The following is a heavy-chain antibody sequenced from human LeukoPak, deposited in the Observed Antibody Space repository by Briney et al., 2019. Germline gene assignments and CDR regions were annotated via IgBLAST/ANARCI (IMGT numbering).Heavy chain of an antibody. CDR1: GYTLTELS. Sequence: ASVKVSCKVSGYTLTELSMHWVRQAPGKGLEWMGGFDPEDGETIYAQKFQGRVTMTEDTSTDTAYMELSSLRSEDTAVYYCATSLLAWYPQLEVDYWGQGTLVTVSS. J-gene: IGHJ4*02. D-gene: IGHD6-6*01. CDR2: FDPEDGET. V-gene: IGHV1-24*01. CDR3: ATSLLAWYPQLEVDY.